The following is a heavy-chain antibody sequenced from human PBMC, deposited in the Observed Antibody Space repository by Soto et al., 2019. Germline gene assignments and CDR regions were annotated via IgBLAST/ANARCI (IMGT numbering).Heavy chain of an antibody. CDR1: GFTFSSYA. V-gene: IGHV3-30-3*01. J-gene: IGHJ5*02. D-gene: IGHD3-10*01. Sequence: QVQLVESGGGVVQPGRSLRLSCAASGFTFSSYAMHWVRQAPGKGLEWVAVISYDGSNKYYADSVKGRFTISRDNSKNTLYLQMNSLRAEDTAVYYCAREAMVRGVSRGGWFDPWGQGTLVTVSS. CDR2: ISYDGSNK. CDR3: AREAMVRGVSRGGWFDP.